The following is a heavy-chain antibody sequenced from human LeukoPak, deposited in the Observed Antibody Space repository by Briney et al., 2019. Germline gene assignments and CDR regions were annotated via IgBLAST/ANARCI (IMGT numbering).Heavy chain of an antibody. J-gene: IGHJ3*01. CDR2: IQANSGGT. CDR3: VREMHGFSAFDL. CDR1: GYTFTAYY. Sequence: ASVRVSCKTSGYTFTAYYIHWVRQAPGQGLEWMGWIQANSGGTNYAQKFQGRATMIRDTSISTAHMELTSLTSDDTAVYYCVREMHGFSAFDLWGPGTMVTVSS. V-gene: IGHV1-2*02. D-gene: IGHD3-3*01.